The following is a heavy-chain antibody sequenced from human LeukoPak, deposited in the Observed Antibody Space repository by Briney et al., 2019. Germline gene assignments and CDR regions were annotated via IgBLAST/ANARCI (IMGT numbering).Heavy chain of an antibody. Sequence: PSETLSLTCTVSGGSISSNNYYWGWIRQPPEKGLEWIGSIYYSGTTYYNPSLKSRVTISVDTSKNQFSLKLSSVTATDTAVYYCARALNWGADYWGQGTLVTVSS. CDR3: ARALNWGADY. CDR1: GGSISSNNYY. CDR2: IYYSGTT. J-gene: IGHJ4*02. V-gene: IGHV4-39*01. D-gene: IGHD7-27*01.